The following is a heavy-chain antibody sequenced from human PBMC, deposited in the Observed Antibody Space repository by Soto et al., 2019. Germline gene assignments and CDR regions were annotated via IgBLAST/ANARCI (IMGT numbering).Heavy chain of an antibody. J-gene: IGHJ6*02. V-gene: IGHV3-23*01. CDR3: AKKLRDSSGKVPPVMEV. D-gene: IGHD3-22*01. Sequence: PGGSLRLPCADSGFTFSSYAMSWVRQAPGKGLEWVSAISGSGGSTYYADSVEGRFTISRDNSKNTLYLQMNSLRAEDTAVYYCAKKLRDSSGKVPPVMEVWGQGTTVTVSS. CDR1: GFTFSSYA. CDR2: ISGSGGST.